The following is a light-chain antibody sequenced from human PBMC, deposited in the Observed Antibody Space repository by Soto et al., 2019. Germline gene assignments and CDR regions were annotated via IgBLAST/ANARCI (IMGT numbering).Light chain of an antibody. V-gene: IGKV3-11*01. CDR2: DAS. J-gene: IGKJ4*01. CDR3: HQRSAWPLT. Sequence: EIVLTQSPATLSSFPGDRVTLSCMASQSVRSYLAWYQQKPGQAPRLLIYDASNRATGIPARFSGSGSGTDFTLTISSLEPEDFAVYYCHQRSAWPLTFGGGTKVDI. CDR1: QSVRSY.